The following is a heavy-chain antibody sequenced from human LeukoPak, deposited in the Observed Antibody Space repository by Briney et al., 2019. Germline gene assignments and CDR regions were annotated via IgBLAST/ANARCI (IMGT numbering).Heavy chain of an antibody. CDR2: ISYDGSNK. CDR1: GFTFSSYG. CDR3: AKGPSGNHV. V-gene: IGHV3-30*18. Sequence: GRSLRLSCAASGFTFSSYGMHWVRQAPGKGLEWVAVISYDGSNKYYADSVKGRFTISRDNSKNTLYLQMNSLRAADTAVYYCAKGPSGNHVWGQGTMVTVSS. J-gene: IGHJ3*01. D-gene: IGHD1-1*01.